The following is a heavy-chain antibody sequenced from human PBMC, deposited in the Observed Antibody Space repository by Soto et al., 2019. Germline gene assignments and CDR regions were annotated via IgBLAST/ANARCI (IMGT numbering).Heavy chain of an antibody. CDR2: MNPNSGNT. Sequence: QVQLVQSGAEVKKPGASVKVSCKASGYTFTSYDITWVRQATGQGLEWMGWMNPNSGNTGYAQKFQGRVTMTRNTAKCTAYMELSSLRSDDTAVYYCARGPAEYDFGSGAPYACDIWGQGTMVTVSS. J-gene: IGHJ3*02. D-gene: IGHD3-3*01. CDR1: GYTFTSYD. V-gene: IGHV1-8*01. CDR3: ARGPAEYDFGSGAPYACDI.